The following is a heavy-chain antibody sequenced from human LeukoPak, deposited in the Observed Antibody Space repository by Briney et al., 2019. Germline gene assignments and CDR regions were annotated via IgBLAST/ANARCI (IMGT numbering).Heavy chain of an antibody. CDR3: AKGYCSSTSCYLFS. D-gene: IGHD2-2*01. V-gene: IGHV3-9*03. Sequence: GRSLRLSCAASGFTFDDYAMHWVRQAPGKGPEWVSGISWNSGSIGYADSVKGRFTISRDNAKNSLYLQMNSLRAEDMALYYCAKGYCSSTSCYLFSWGQGTLVTVSS. CDR2: ISWNSGSI. CDR1: GFTFDDYA. J-gene: IGHJ5*02.